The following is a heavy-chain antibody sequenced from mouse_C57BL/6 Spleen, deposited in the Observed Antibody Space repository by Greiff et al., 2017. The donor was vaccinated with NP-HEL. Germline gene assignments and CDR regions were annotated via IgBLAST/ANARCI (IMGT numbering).Heavy chain of an antibody. CDR2: INPNNGGT. Sequence: VQLQQSGPELVKPGASVKISCKASGYTFTDYYMNWVKQSHGKSLEWIGDINPNNGGTSYNQKFKGKATLTVDKSSSTAYMELRSLTSEDSAVYYCAREGAYSNSWFAYWGQGTLVTVSA. V-gene: IGHV1-26*01. J-gene: IGHJ3*01. CDR1: GYTFTDYY. D-gene: IGHD2-5*01. CDR3: AREGAYSNSWFAY.